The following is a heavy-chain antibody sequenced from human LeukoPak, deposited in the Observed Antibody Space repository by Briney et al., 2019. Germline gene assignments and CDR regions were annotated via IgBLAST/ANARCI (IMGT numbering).Heavy chain of an antibody. D-gene: IGHD6-13*01. Sequence: KPSETLSLTCTVSGGSISSYYWSWIRQPAGKGLEWIGRIYTSGSTNYNPSLKSRVTMSVDTSKNQFSLKLSSVTAADTAVYYCARAAGHSSSWYEVYYYGMDVWGQGTTVTVPS. V-gene: IGHV4-4*07. CDR2: IYTSGST. J-gene: IGHJ6*02. CDR3: ARAAGHSSSWYEVYYYGMDV. CDR1: GGSISSYY.